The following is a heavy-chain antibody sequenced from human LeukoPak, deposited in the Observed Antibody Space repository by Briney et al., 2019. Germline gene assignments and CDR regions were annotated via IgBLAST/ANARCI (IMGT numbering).Heavy chain of an antibody. J-gene: IGHJ5*02. V-gene: IGHV1-18*01. CDR1: GYAFTNYG. CDR3: ARDPYHRLGPPLDL. Sequence: ASVKVSCKASGYAFTNYGISWMRQAPGQGLEWMGRISTSNGHTNYAAKLQGRVTMTTDTSTSTVYMELGSLTFDDTAVYFCARDPYHRLGPPLDLWGQGTLVTVSS. D-gene: IGHD1-14*01. CDR2: ISTSNGHT.